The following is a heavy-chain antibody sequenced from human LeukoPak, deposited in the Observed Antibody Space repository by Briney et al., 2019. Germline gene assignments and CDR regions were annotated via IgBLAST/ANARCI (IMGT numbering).Heavy chain of an antibody. D-gene: IGHD3-22*01. CDR1: VFTFSSYE. CDR2: ISSSGDII. CDR3: ARDTPGVIITPDY. Sequence: GGSLRLSCAASVFTFSSYEMIWVRQAPGKGLEWVSYISSSGDIIHYADSVKGRFTISRDYAKNSLYLQMDSLRVEDTAIYYCARDTPGVIITPDYWGQGTLVTVSS. V-gene: IGHV3-48*03. J-gene: IGHJ4*02.